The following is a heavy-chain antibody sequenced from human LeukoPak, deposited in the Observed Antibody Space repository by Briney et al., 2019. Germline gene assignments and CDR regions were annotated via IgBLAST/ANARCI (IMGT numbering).Heavy chain of an antibody. CDR3: ARARGRFFDY. J-gene: IGHJ4*02. V-gene: IGHV4-34*01. CDR2: INHSGST. Sequence: SETLSLTCAVYGVSFSGYYWSWIRQPPGKGLEWIGEINHSGSTNYNPSLKSRVTISVDTSKNQFSLKLSSVTAADTAVYYCARARGRFFDYWGQGTLVTVSS. CDR1: GVSFSGYY.